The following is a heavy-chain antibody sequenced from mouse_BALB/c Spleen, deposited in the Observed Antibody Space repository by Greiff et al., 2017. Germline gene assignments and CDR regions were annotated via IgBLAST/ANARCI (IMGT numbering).Heavy chain of an antibody. D-gene: IGHD2-3*01. J-gene: IGHJ2*01. CDR1: GYTFTSYW. CDR3: TRSDGYYHFDY. CDR2: IYPSDSYT. V-gene: IGHV1-69*02. Sequence: QVQLKQPGAELVRPGASVKLSCKASGYTFTSYWINWVKQRPGQGLEWIGNIYPSDSYTNYNQKFKDKATLTVDKSSSTAYMQLSSPTSEDSAVYYCTRSDGYYHFDYWGQGTTLTVSS.